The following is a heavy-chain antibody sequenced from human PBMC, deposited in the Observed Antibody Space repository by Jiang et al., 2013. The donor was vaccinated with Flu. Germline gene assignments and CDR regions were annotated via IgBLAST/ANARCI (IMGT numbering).Heavy chain of an antibody. V-gene: IGHV3-30*18. CDR2: ISYDGSNK. D-gene: IGHD5-18*01. CDR3: AKDFLSGYSYGYYFD. Sequence: VQLVESGGGVVQPGRSLRLSCAASGFTFSSYGMHWVRQAPGKGLEWVAVISYDGSNKYYADSVKGRFTISRDNSKNTLYLQMNSLRAEDTAVYYCAKDFLSGYSYGYYFD. J-gene: IGHJ4*01. CDR1: GFTFSSYG.